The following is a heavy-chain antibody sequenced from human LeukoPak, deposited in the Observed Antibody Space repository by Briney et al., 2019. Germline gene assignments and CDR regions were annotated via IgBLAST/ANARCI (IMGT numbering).Heavy chain of an antibody. CDR1: GFTFSSYS. V-gene: IGHV3-21*01. CDR2: ISSSSSYI. D-gene: IGHD2-2*01. CDR3: AREVGYQLLPHDAFDI. Sequence: GGSLRLSCAASGFTFSSYSMNWVRQAPGKGLEWVSSISSSSSYIYYADSVKGRFTISRDNAKNSLYLQMNSLRAEDTAVYYCAREVGYQLLPHDAFDIWGQGTMVTVSS. J-gene: IGHJ3*02.